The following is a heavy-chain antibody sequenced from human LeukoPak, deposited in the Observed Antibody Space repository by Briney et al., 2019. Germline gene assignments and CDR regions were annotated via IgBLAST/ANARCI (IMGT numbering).Heavy chain of an antibody. CDR1: GYTFTSYG. V-gene: IGHV1-18*01. D-gene: IGHD3-22*01. CDR2: ISAYNGNT. CDR3: ASEHLNYYDSSGLLDAFDI. J-gene: IGHJ3*02. Sequence: ASVKVSCKASGYTFTSYGISWVRQAPGQGLEWMGWISAYNGNTNYAQKLQGRVTMTTDTSTSTAYMELWSLRSDDTAVYYCASEHLNYYDSSGLLDAFDIWGQGTMVTVSS.